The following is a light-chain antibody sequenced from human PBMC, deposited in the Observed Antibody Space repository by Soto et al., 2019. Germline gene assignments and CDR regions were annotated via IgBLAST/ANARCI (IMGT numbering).Light chain of an antibody. V-gene: IGKV1-5*01. CDR2: DAS. CDR3: QQYNSWST. J-gene: IGKJ2*02. Sequence: DIQMTQSPSTLSASVGDRVTITCRASQSISSWLAWYQQKPGKAPKLLIYDASSLESGVPSRLSGSGSGTEFTLTISSLQPDDFATYYCQQYNSWSTFGQGTKLEIK. CDR1: QSISSW.